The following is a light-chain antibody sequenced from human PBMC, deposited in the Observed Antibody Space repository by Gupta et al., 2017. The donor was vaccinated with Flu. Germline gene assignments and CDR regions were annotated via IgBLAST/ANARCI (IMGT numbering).Light chain of an antibody. Sequence: PPPLSASVGDRVTLTCRASHDIGTSLNWYQQRPGKAPNLLIYDASDLETGVPTRFSGSGSATDFTLTISRLQPEDIATYYCQQYISLPLTFGGGTKIQIK. V-gene: IGKV1-33*01. CDR2: DAS. J-gene: IGKJ4*01. CDR3: QQYISLPLT. CDR1: HDIGTS.